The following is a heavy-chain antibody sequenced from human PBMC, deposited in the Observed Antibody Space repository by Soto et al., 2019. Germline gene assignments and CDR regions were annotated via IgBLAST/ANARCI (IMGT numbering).Heavy chain of an antibody. D-gene: IGHD3-16*01. CDR3: TRDIGGRWAY. CDR2: IDEYGNTI. Sequence: LRLSCAASGFTFSSYWMHWVRQVPGKGLLWVSRIDEYGNTIDYADSVRGRFTISRDNARNTLYLEMNSLRAEDTALYYCTRDIGGRWAYWGPGTLVTVSS. CDR1: GFTFSSYW. J-gene: IGHJ4*02. V-gene: IGHV3-74*01.